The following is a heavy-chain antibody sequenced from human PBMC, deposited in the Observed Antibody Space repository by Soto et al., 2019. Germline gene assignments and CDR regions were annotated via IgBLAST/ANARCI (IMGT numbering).Heavy chain of an antibody. Sequence: GSLRLSCVASEFTFSSYSMNWVRQAPGKGLEWVSYISSSGTTIYYADSVKGRVTISRDNAKNSLFLQLHSLRVDDTAVYYWGRDHYGDYVVDSWGQGTLVTVSS. J-gene: IGHJ4*02. CDR1: EFTFSSYS. V-gene: IGHV3-48*01. CDR3: GRDHYGDYVVDS. D-gene: IGHD4-17*01. CDR2: ISSSGTTI.